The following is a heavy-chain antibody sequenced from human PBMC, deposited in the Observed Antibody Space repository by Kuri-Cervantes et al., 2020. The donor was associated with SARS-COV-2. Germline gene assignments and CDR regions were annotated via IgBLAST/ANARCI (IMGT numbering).Heavy chain of an antibody. D-gene: IGHD6-19*01. CDR2: IKQDGSEK. V-gene: IGHV3-7*03. CDR1: GFTFSSYW. Sequence: GGSLRLSCAASGFTFSSYWMSWVRQAPGKGLEWVANIKQDGSEKYYVDSVKGRFTFSRDISKNTLYLEMDSLRGEDTAVYYCARGEWSSGLHYGMDVWGQGTTVTVSS. J-gene: IGHJ6*02. CDR3: ARGEWSSGLHYGMDV.